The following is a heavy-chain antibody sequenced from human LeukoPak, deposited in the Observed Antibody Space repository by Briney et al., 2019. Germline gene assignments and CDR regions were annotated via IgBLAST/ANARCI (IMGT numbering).Heavy chain of an antibody. D-gene: IGHD6-6*01. J-gene: IGHJ6*03. V-gene: IGHV4-61*02. Sequence: PSETLSLTCTVSGGSVRRGNYYWTWIRQPAGSGLEWIGRIYTSGTTDYNPSLRTRVTISVDASRNQFSLNLSSVTTADTAVYYCARWSGSVTARNYYYYMDVWGEGTTVTVSS. CDR2: IYTSGTT. CDR3: ARWSGSVTARNYYYYMDV. CDR1: GGSVRRGNYY.